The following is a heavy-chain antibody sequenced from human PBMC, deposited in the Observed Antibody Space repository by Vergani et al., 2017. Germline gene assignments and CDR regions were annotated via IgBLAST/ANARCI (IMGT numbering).Heavy chain of an antibody. J-gene: IGHJ4*02. CDR1: GFTFSSYA. CDR3: ARDGGRVGYYDFWSGYYKSSYFDY. V-gene: IGHV3-30-3*01. Sequence: QVQLVESGGGVVQPGRSLRLSCAASGFTFSSYAMHWVRQAPGKGLEWVAVISYDGSNKYYADSVKGRFTISRDNSKNTLYLQMNSLRAEDTAVYYCARDGGRVGYYDFWSGYYKSSYFDYWAREPWSPSPQ. CDR2: ISYDGSNK. D-gene: IGHD3-3*01.